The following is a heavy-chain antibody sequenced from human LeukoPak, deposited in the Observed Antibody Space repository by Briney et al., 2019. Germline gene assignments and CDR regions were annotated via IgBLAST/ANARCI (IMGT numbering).Heavy chain of an antibody. V-gene: IGHV1-2*02. Sequence: ASVKVSCKASGYTFTGYYIHWVRQAPGQGLEWMGWINPNRGDTNYAQKFRGRVTMTRDTSITTAYMELNRVTPDDTAVYYCARDLSDSSGYYLDYWGQGTLVTVSS. J-gene: IGHJ4*02. CDR3: ARDLSDSSGYYLDY. CDR1: GYTFTGYY. CDR2: INPNRGDT. D-gene: IGHD3-22*01.